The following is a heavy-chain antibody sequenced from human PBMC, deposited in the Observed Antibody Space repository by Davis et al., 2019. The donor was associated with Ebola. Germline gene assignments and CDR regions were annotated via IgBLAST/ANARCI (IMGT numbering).Heavy chain of an antibody. Sequence: GESLKISCKGSGYSFTSYWIGWLRQMPGKGLERMGVFYPGASDGRYSPSFQGQVTISVDKSLSTAYLQWSSLKASDTAMYYCATLRRTITGMDDGFDIWGQGTMVTVSS. CDR2: FYPGASDG. J-gene: IGHJ3*02. D-gene: IGHD1-20*01. CDR1: GYSFTSYW. V-gene: IGHV5-51*01. CDR3: ATLRRTITGMDDGFDI.